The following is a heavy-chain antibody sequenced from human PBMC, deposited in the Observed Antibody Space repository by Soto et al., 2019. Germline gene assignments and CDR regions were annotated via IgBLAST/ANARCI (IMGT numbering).Heavy chain of an antibody. J-gene: IGHJ4*02. CDR2: IRNKANTYTT. CDR3: ARGSPHYYASGSDRTVFDY. Sequence: EVQLVESGGGLVQPGGSLRLSCAASGFTFSDHYMDWVRQAPGRGLEWVGRIRNKANTYTTEYAASVKGRFTISRDDSENSLYLQMNSLKTEDTAVYYCARGSPHYYASGSDRTVFDYWGQGTLVTVSS. CDR1: GFTFSDHY. V-gene: IGHV3-72*01. D-gene: IGHD3-10*01.